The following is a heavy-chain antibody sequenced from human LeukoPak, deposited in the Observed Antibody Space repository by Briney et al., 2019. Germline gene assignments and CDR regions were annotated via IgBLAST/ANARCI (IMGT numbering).Heavy chain of an antibody. V-gene: IGHV5-51*01. CDR3: ARDYGSGTADSDY. D-gene: IGHD3-10*01. Sequence: GESLKISCKGSGYNFTTYWIGWVRQMPGKGLEWMEIIYPGDSDTRYSPSFQGQVTISADKSISTAYLQWSSLKASDTAMYYCARDYGSGTADSDYWGQGTLVTVSS. CDR1: GYNFTTYW. CDR2: IYPGDSDT. J-gene: IGHJ4*02.